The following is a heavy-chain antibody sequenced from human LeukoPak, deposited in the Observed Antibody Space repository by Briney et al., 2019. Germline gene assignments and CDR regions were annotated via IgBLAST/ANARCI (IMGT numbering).Heavy chain of an antibody. J-gene: IGHJ4*01. CDR1: GGSISSSSYY. CDR2: IYYSGST. Sequence: PSETLSLTCTVSGGSISSSSYYWGWIRQPPGKGLEWIGSIYYSGSTYYNPSLKSRVTISVDTSKNQFSLKLSSVTAADTAVYYCARLKGEEFIFDYWGQEPWSPSPQ. CDR3: ARLKGEEFIFDY. V-gene: IGHV4-39*01. D-gene: IGHD3-10*01.